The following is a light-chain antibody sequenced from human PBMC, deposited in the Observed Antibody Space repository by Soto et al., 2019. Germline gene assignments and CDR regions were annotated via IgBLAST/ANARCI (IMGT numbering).Light chain of an antibody. CDR3: QQYGSSTET. CDR2: GAS. Sequence: EVVMTQSPVTLSVSPGERATLSCRASQSISSSYLAWYQQKPGQAPRLLIYGASSRATGIPDRFSGSGSGTDFTLTISRLEPEDFAVYYCQQYGSSTETFGQGTKVDI. V-gene: IGKV3-20*01. J-gene: IGKJ1*01. CDR1: QSISSSY.